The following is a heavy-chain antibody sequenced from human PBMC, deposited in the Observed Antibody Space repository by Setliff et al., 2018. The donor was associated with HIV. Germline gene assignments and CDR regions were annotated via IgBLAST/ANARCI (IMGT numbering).Heavy chain of an antibody. D-gene: IGHD3-22*01. V-gene: IGHV4-34*01. CDR1: DGSFNGYY. CDR3: ARGLSFYDPGGFDY. J-gene: IGHJ4*02. CDR2: IYYSGST. Sequence: SETLSLTCAVYYDGSFNGYYWSWIRQHPGKGLEWIGYIYYSGSTYYNPSLKSRVSMSVDTSKNQFSLKLSSVTAADTAVYYCARGLSFYDPGGFDYWGQGTLVTVSS.